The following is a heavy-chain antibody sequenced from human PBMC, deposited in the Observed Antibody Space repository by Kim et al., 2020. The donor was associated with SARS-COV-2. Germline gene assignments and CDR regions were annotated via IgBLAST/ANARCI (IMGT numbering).Heavy chain of an antibody. CDR2: SK. CDR3: AKSFGSGWSA. V-gene: IGHV3-23*01. D-gene: IGHD6-19*01. J-gene: IGHJ4*02. Sequence: SKYYADCVKGQFTISRDNSKNPLYPQMNSLRAEDTAVYYCAKSFGSGWSAWGQGTLVTVSS.